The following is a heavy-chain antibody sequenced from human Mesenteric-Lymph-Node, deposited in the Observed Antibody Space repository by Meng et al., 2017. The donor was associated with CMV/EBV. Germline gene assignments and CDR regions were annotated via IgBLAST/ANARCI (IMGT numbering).Heavy chain of an antibody. CDR3: ARDRDSSSWYPDY. CDR1: GYTFTSYD. Sequence: ASVKVSCKASGYTFTSYDINWVRQATGQGLEWMGWMNPNSGNTGYAQKFQGRVTMTRDTSTSTVYMELSSLRSEDTAVYYCARDRDSSSWYPDYWGQGTLVTVSS. CDR2: MNPNSGNT. J-gene: IGHJ4*02. D-gene: IGHD6-13*01. V-gene: IGHV1-8*01.